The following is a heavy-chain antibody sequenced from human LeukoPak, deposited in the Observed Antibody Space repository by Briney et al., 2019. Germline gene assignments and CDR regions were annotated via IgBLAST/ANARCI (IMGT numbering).Heavy chain of an antibody. CDR1: GYTFSSYC. Sequence: ASVTLSLKSFGYTFSSYCIRLMRLAPGPGLERMGMINPSARNGNYAHKIHGRVNMTSAMTNSTAYMELNSMSFEDTASSYCVRVPILRMEEVSDFDYWGQGTLVTVSP. J-gene: IGHJ4*02. D-gene: IGHD3-16*01. V-gene: IGHV1-46*01. CDR3: VRVPILRMEEVSDFDY. CDR2: INPSARNG.